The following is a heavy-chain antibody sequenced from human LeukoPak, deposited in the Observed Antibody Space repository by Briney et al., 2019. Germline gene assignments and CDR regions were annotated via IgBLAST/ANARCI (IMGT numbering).Heavy chain of an antibody. J-gene: IGHJ4*02. D-gene: IGHD4-17*01. CDR3: ARDIGGLDGDGLDY. CDR2: ISSDENSK. CDR1: GLTLSREG. V-gene: IGHV3-30*03. Sequence: PGGSLRLSCVASGLTLSREGLHWIRQAPGKGLEGVAVISSDENSKYYADSVKGRFTVSRDNSKNTLFLQMNSLRVEDTAVYYCARDIGGLDGDGLDYWGQGTLVSVSS.